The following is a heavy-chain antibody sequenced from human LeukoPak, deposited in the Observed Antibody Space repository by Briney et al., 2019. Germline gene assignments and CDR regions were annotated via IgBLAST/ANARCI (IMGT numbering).Heavy chain of an antibody. V-gene: IGHV3-48*02. Sequence: PGGSLRLSCAASGFTFSTYSMNCVRQAPGKGLEWVSYISRSSSTIYYADSVKGRFTISRDNAKNSLYLQMNSLRDEDTAVYYCASTFSYYYDSTAYQLDYWGQGTLVTVSS. CDR1: GFTFSTYS. CDR2: ISRSSSTI. D-gene: IGHD3-22*01. J-gene: IGHJ4*02. CDR3: ASTFSYYYDSTAYQLDY.